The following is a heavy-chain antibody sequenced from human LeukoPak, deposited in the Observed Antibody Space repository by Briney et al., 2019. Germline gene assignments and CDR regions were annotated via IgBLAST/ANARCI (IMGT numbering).Heavy chain of an antibody. CDR2: IYSGGST. J-gene: IGHJ4*02. CDR3: ARNGYYDSSGYYLFDY. CDR1: GFTLSSNY. D-gene: IGHD3-22*01. V-gene: IGHV3-53*01. Sequence: PGGSLRLSCAASGFTLSSNYMSWVRQAPGKGLEWVSVIYSGGSTDYADSVKGRFTISRDNSKNTLYLQMNSLRAEDTAVYYCARNGYYDSSGYYLFDYWGQGTLVTVSS.